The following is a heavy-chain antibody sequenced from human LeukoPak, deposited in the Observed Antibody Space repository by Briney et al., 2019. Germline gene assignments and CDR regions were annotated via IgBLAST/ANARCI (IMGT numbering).Heavy chain of an antibody. J-gene: IGHJ4*02. V-gene: IGHV3-30*09. CDR3: ARGNGLSSGWYEFDF. CDR2: ISFDGSNK. CDR1: GFTFSSYA. Sequence: QPGRSLILSCAASGFTFSSYAIHWVRQAPGKGLEWVSLISFDGSNKYYADSVKGRFAISRDNSKNTLYLQMSSLRPEDTAVYYCARGNGLSSGWYEFDFWGQGALVAVSS. D-gene: IGHD6-19*01.